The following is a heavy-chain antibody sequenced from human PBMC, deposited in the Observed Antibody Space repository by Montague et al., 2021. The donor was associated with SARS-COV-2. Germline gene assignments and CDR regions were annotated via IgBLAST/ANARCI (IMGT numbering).Heavy chain of an antibody. V-gene: IGHV4-34*01. CDR3: ARLRDGVVPSPILGVGPYYSYYYMDV. D-gene: IGHD3-10*01. J-gene: IGHJ6*03. Sequence: SETLSLTCAVHGTSFSGYYWNWIRQPPGEGLEWIGEINYGGSTKYSPSLKSRLTISADTSKNQFSLKLTSVAAADTAVYYCARLRDGVVPSPILGVGPYYSYYYMDVWGRGTTVTVSS. CDR2: INYGGST. CDR1: GTSFSGYY.